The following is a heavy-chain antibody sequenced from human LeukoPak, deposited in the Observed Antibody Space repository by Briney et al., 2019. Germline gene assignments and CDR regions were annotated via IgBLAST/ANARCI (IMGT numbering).Heavy chain of an antibody. V-gene: IGHV4-34*01. CDR2: INHSGST. Sequence: SETLSLTCTVFGGSISNYYWNWIRQPPGKGLEWIGEINHSGSTNYNPPLKSRVTISVDTSKNQFSLKLSSVTAADTAVYYCARARQWLSYYYYYGMDVWGQGTTVTVSS. J-gene: IGHJ6*02. CDR3: ARARQWLSYYYYYGMDV. D-gene: IGHD3-22*01. CDR1: GGSISNYY.